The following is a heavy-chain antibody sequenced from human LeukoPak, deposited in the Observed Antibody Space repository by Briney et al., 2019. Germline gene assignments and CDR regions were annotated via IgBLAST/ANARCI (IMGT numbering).Heavy chain of an antibody. J-gene: IGHJ4*02. CDR1: VGSISSGDYY. V-gene: IGHV4-30-4*01. Sequence: SETLSLTCTVSVGSISSGDYYWSWIRQPPGKGLEWIGYIYYSGSTYYNPSLKSRVTISVDTSKNQFSLKLSSVTAADTAVYYCLGYCSSTSCSYYDYWGQGTLVTVSS. CDR2: IYYSGST. CDR3: LGYCSSTSCSYYDY. D-gene: IGHD2-2*01.